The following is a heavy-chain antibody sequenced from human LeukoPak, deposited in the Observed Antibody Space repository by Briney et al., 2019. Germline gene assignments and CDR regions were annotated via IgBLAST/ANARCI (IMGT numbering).Heavy chain of an antibody. D-gene: IGHD5-12*01. CDR1: GYSFTNYW. CDR3: ARRFATVNSFDY. V-gene: IGHV5-51*01. J-gene: IGHJ4*02. Sequence: GESLKISCKGSGYSFTNYWIGWVRQMPGKGLECMGIIYPGDSDTTYSPSFQGQVTISADRSIATAYLQWSSLKASDTAMYYCARRFATVNSFDYWAQGTLVTVSS. CDR2: IYPGDSDT.